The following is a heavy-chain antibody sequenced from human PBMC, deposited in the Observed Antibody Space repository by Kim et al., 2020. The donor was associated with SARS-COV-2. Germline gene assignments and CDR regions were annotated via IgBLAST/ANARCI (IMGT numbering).Heavy chain of an antibody. CDR2: IKRDGSEK. V-gene: IGHV3-7*01. Sequence: GGSLRLSCAASGFTFSNYWMSWVRQAPGKGLEWVANIKRDGSEKYYVDSVRGRFTISRDNAQHSLFLQMNSLRVEDTAVYYCTSWGAGNYWGPGTLVTVSS. CDR3: TSWGAGNY. D-gene: IGHD6-13*01. CDR1: GFTFSNYW. J-gene: IGHJ4*02.